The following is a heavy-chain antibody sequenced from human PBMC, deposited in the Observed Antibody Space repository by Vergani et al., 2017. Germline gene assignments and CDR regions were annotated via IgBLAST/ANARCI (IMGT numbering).Heavy chain of an antibody. Sequence: QVQLVESGGGVVQPGRSLILSCAASGFTFSSYAMHWVRQAPGKGLEWVAVISYDGSNKYYADSVKGRFTISRDNSKNTLYLQMNSLRAEDTAVYYCARLSXDTTPYLQGGYDCWGQGTLVSVSS. J-gene: IGHJ4*02. V-gene: IGHV3-30-3*01. D-gene: IGHD2-15*01. CDR2: ISYDGSNK. CDR1: GFTFSSYA. CDR3: ARLSXDTTPYLQGGYDC.